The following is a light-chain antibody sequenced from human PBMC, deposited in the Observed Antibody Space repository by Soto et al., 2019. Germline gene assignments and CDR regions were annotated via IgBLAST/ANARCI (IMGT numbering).Light chain of an antibody. V-gene: IGKV3-20*01. CDR1: QSVSSSY. J-gene: IGKJ1*01. Sequence: EIVLTQSPGTLSLSPGERATLSCRASQSVSSSYLAWYQQKAGRAPRLLIYGASSRATGIPDRFSGSGSGTDFTLTISRLEPEDSAVYYCQQYGKWPPRTFGQGTKVDIK. CDR2: GAS. CDR3: QQYGKWPPRT.